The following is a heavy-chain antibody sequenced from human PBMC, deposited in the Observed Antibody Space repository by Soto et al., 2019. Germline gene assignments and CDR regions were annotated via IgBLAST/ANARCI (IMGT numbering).Heavy chain of an antibody. V-gene: IGHV4-4*02. D-gene: IGHD3-3*01. J-gene: IGHJ6*02. Sequence: ASETLSLTCAVYGGSISSSNWWSWVRQPPGKGLEWIGEIYHSGSTNYNPSLKSRVTISVDKSKNQFSLKLSSVTAADTAVYYCARVNVLRFLERTYYYYGMDVWGQGTTVTVSS. CDR2: IYHSGST. CDR3: ARVNVLRFLERTYYYYGMDV. CDR1: GGSISSSNW.